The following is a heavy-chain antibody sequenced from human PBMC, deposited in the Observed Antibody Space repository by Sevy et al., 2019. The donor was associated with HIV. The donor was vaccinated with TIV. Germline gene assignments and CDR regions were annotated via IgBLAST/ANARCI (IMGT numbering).Heavy chain of an antibody. CDR3: ERRYFDL. J-gene: IGHJ4*02. V-gene: IGHV3-7*01. Sequence: GGSLRLSCAASGFTFNAYWMQWVRQAPGKGLEWVANIRQDGNEIYYADSVRGRFTISRDNAKESLYLQMSNLRVEDTGRYYCERRYFDLWGQGTLVTVSS. CDR2: IRQDGNEI. CDR1: GFTFNAYW.